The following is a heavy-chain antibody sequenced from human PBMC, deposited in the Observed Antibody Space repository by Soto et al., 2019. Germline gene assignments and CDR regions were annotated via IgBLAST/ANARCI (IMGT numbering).Heavy chain of an antibody. CDR3: ARGDSTDCSNGVCSFFYNHDMDV. D-gene: IGHD2-8*01. V-gene: IGHV1-2*04. CDR2: INPKSGGT. CDR1: GYSFTDYH. Sequence: VKVSCKASGYSFTDYHIHWVRQAPGQGLEWLGRINPKSGGTSTAQKFQGWVTMTTDTSISTASMELTRLTSDDTAIYYCARGDSTDCSNGVCSFFYNHDMDVWGQGTTVTRLL. J-gene: IGHJ6*02.